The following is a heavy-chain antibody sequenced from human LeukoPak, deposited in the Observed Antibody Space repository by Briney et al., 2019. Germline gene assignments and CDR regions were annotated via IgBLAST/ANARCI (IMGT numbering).Heavy chain of an antibody. CDR1: GGTFSSYA. J-gene: IGHJ5*02. V-gene: IGHV1-69*05. D-gene: IGHD3-22*01. CDR3: ASSQFDSSDLGNWFDP. CDR2: IIPIFGTA. Sequence: SVKVSCKASGGTFSSYAISWVRQAPGQGLEWMGRIIPIFGTANYAQKFQGRVTITTDESTSTAYMELSSLRSEDTAVYYCASSQFDSSDLGNWFDPWGQGTLVTVSS.